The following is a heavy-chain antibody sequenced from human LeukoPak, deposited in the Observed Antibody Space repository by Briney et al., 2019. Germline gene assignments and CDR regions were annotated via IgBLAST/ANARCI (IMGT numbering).Heavy chain of an antibody. J-gene: IGHJ4*02. CDR1: GDSVSSNSAS. CDR3: ARRRYYDYTGFFDY. CDR2: TFYTSKWSN. D-gene: IGHD3-22*01. Sequence: SQTLSLTCAISGDSVSSNSASWNWFRQSPSRGLEWLGGTFYTSKWSNDYAVSVKSRITINPDTSKNHFSLQLNSVTPEDTAVYYCARRRYYDYTGFFDYWGQGTLVTVSS. V-gene: IGHV6-1*01.